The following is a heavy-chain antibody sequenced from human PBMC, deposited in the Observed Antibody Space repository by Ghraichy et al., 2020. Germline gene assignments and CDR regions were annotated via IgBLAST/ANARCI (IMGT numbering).Heavy chain of an antibody. D-gene: IGHD3-3*01. CDR3: AKGADDFWSGYHFDY. CDR1: GFTFSSYA. CDR2: ISGSGGST. V-gene: IGHV3-23*01. J-gene: IGHJ4*02. Sequence: GESLNISCAASGFTFSSYAMSWVRQAPGKGLEWVSAISGSGGSTYYADSVKGRFTISRDNSKNTLYLQMNSLRAEDTAVYYCAKGADDFWSGYHFDYWGQGTLVTVSS.